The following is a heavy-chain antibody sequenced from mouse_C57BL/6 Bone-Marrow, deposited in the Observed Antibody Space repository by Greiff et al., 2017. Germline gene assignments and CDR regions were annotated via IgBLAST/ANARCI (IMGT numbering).Heavy chain of an antibody. CDR3: ARGGYGRSYWYFDV. D-gene: IGHD1-1*01. V-gene: IGHV1-76*01. CDR2: IYPGSGNT. Sequence: QVQLKQSGAELVRPGASVKLSCKASGYTFTDYYINWVKQRPGQGLEWIARIYPGSGNTYYNEKFKGKATLTAEKASSTAYMQLSSLTSEDSAVYVWARGGYGRSYWYFDVWGTGTTVTVSS. J-gene: IGHJ1*03. CDR1: GYTFTDYY.